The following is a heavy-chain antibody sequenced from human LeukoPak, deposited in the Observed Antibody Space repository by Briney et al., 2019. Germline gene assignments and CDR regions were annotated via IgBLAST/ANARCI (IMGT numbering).Heavy chain of an antibody. CDR2: IYYNGNT. CDR3: ARGRYYDSSGYAHVHYFTT. D-gene: IGHD3-22*01. J-gene: IGHJ4*02. CDR1: AGSISSYY. Sequence: SETLSLTCTVSAGSISSYYWSWIREPPGKGLEWIGNIYYNGNTNYNPSLKSRVTISVDTSKNQFSLKLSSVTAADTAVYYCARGRYYDSSGYAHVHYFTTGAREPWSPSPQ. V-gene: IGHV4-59*01.